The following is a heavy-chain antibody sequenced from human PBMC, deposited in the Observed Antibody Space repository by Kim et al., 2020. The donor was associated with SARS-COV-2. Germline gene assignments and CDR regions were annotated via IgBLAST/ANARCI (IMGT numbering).Heavy chain of an antibody. Sequence: ASVKVSCKASGYTFTSYDINWVRQATGQGLEWMGWMNPNSGNTGYAQKFQGRVTMTRNTSISTAYMELSSLRSEDTAVYYCARGYCGGDCYSVAHSYYYYGMDVWGQGTTVTVSS. D-gene: IGHD2-21*02. CDR2: MNPNSGNT. CDR3: ARGYCGGDCYSVAHSYYYYGMDV. V-gene: IGHV1-8*01. CDR1: GYTFTSYD. J-gene: IGHJ6*02.